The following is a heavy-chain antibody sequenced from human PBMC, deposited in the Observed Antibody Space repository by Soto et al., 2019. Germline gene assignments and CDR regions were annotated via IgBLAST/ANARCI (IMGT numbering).Heavy chain of an antibody. CDR1: GFTFSSYD. J-gene: IGHJ6*03. Sequence: GGSLRLSCAASGFTFSSYDMHWVRQATGNGLEWVSAIGTAGDPYYPGSVKGRFTISRENAKNSLYLQMNSLRAGDTAVYYCARAAYYYDSSGYYYYYYYMDVWGKGTTVTVSS. CDR2: IGTAGDP. V-gene: IGHV3-13*05. D-gene: IGHD3-22*01. CDR3: ARAAYYYDSSGYYYYYYYMDV.